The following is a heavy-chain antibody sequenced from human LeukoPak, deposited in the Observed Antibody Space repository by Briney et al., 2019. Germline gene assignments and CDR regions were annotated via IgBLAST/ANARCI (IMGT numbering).Heavy chain of an antibody. J-gene: IGHJ4*02. Sequence: SETLSLTCAVYGGSLSDYYWTWIRQPPGKGLEWIGEINHDGKTNRNPSLKSRVTLSVDVSKNEISLNLTSVTAADTAAYYCARGQVVRDYWGQGTLVTVSS. CDR1: GGSLSDYY. CDR2: INHDGKT. CDR3: ARGQVVRDY. D-gene: IGHD2-15*01. V-gene: IGHV4-34*01.